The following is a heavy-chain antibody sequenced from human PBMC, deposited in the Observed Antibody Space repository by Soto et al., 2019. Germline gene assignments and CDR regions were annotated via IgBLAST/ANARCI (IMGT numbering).Heavy chain of an antibody. CDR3: ARGVCTVVAGTSMDV. V-gene: IGHV3-21*01. Sequence: GGSLRLSCAASGVTFSSYSMNWVRQAPGKGLEWVSSISSSSSYIYYADSVKGRFTISRDNAKNSLYLQMNSLRAEDTAVYYYARGVCTVVAGTSMDVWGQGTTVTVSS. CDR2: ISSSSSYI. J-gene: IGHJ6*02. CDR1: GVTFSSYS. D-gene: IGHD6-19*01.